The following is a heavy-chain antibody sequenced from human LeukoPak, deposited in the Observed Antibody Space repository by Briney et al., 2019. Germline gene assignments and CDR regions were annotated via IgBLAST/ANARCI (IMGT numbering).Heavy chain of an antibody. D-gene: IGHD3-22*01. CDR3: ATLTRDVTMIVVVAYYFDY. V-gene: IGHV1-24*01. CDR2: FDPEGGET. CDR1: GYTLTELS. J-gene: IGHJ4*02. Sequence: GASVKVSCKVSGYTLTELSMHWVRQAPGKGLEWMGGFDPEGGETIYAQKFQGRVTMTEDTSTDTAYMELSSLRSEDTAVYYCATLTRDVTMIVVVAYYFDYWGQGTLVTVSS.